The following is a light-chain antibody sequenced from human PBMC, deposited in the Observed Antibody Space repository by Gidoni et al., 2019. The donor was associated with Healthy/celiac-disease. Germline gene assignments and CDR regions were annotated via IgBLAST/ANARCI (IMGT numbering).Light chain of an antibody. CDR3: AAWDDSLNGPLYV. Sequence: QSVPTQPPSASGTPGQRVTISCSGSSSNIGSNTVNWYQQLPGTAPKLLIYSTNQRPAGVPDRFSGSKSGTSASLAISGLQSEDEADYYCAAWDDSLNGPLYVFGTGTKVTVL. V-gene: IGLV1-44*01. CDR2: STN. J-gene: IGLJ1*01. CDR1: SSNIGSNT.